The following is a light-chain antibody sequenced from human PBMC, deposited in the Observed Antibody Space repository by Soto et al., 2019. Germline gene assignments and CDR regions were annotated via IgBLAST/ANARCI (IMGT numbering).Light chain of an antibody. CDR3: QSYDSSLRGV. J-gene: IGLJ1*01. Sequence: QSVLTQPPSVSGAPGQRVTIFCTGSSSNIGAGYDVHWYQQVPGTAPKLLTYGNSNRPSGVPERFSGSKSDTSASLAITGLQAEDEADYYCQSYDSSLRGVFGTGTKLTVL. CDR1: SSNIGAGYD. CDR2: GNS. V-gene: IGLV1-40*01.